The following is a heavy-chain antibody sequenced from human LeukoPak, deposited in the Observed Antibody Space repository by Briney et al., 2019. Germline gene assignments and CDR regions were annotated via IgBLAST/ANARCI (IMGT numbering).Heavy chain of an antibody. Sequence: GGSLRLSCAASGFTVSSNYMSWVRQAPGKGLEWVSVIYSGGSTYYADSVKGRFTISRDNSKNTLYLQMNSLRAEDTAVYYCAATEGGSSWYMGWGQGTLVTVSS. CDR2: IYSGGST. J-gene: IGHJ4*02. V-gene: IGHV3-53*01. D-gene: IGHD6-13*01. CDR1: GFTVSSNY. CDR3: AATEGGSSWYMG.